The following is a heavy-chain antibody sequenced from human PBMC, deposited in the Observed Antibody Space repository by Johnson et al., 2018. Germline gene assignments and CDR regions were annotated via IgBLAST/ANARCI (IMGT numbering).Heavy chain of an antibody. J-gene: IGHJ1*01. D-gene: IGHD4-11*01. CDR2: MNPNSGNT. CDR1: GYTFTSYD. Sequence: QVQLVQSGAEVKKPGASVKVSCKASGYTFTSYDINWVRQATGQGLEWMGWMNPNSGNTGYAQKFQGGVTMTRNTSINTAYMELSILRSEDTAVYYCARGQGDYGNGELQHWGQGTLVTVSS. V-gene: IGHV1-8*01. CDR3: ARGQGDYGNGELQH.